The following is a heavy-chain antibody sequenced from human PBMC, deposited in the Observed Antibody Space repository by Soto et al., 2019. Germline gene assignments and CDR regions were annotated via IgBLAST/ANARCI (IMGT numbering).Heavy chain of an antibody. CDR2: LANDGSYQ. CDR3: ARSSGGSSWYAPAY. CDR1: GFTFSGYG. Sequence: QVQLVESGGGVVQPGRSLRLSCAASGFTFSGYGMHWVRQAPGEGLQWVAVLANDGSYQHYADSLKGRFTISRDNSKNPLYLQMDSLRPEDKAVYYCARSSGGSSWYAPAYCGQGTLVTVSP. J-gene: IGHJ4*02. V-gene: IGHV3-30*03. D-gene: IGHD6-13*01.